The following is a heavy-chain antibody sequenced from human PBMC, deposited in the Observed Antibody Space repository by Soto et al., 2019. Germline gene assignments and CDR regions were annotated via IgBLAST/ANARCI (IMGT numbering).Heavy chain of an antibody. D-gene: IGHD5-12*01. V-gene: IGHV3-9*01. J-gene: IGHJ3*02. CDR3: AKDRGYSGYHLFLHAFDI. CDR1: GFTFDDYA. CDR2: ISWNSGSI. Sequence: EVQLVESGGGWLQPGRSLRLSCAASGFTFDDYAMHWFRQAPGKGLEWVSGISWNSGSIGSADSVKGRFTISRDNAKNSLYLQMNSLRAEDTALYYCAKDRGYSGYHLFLHAFDIWGQGTMVTVSS.